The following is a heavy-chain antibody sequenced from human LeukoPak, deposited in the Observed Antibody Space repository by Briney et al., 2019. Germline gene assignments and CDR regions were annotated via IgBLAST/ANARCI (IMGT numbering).Heavy chain of an antibody. D-gene: IGHD3-22*01. CDR1: GGSISSYY. CDR2: IYYRGST. CDR3: ASHKNYYDSSGYYSPFDY. J-gene: IGHJ4*02. V-gene: IGHV4-59*01. Sequence: SETLSLTCTVSGGSISSYYWSWIRQPPGKGLEWIGYIYYRGSTNYNPSLKSRVTISVDTSKNQFSLKLSSVTAADTAVYYCASHKNYYDSSGYYSPFDYWGQGTLVTVSS.